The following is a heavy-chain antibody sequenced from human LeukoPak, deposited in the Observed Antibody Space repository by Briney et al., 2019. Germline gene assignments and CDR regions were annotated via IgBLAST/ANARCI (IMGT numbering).Heavy chain of an antibody. CDR2: IYYSRST. Sequence: SETLSLTCTVSGASIGTDYWSWIRQPPGKGLEWMGYIYYSRSTKYNPSLESRVTMSLDTSKNQFSLNLGSVTAADTAVYYCARGAGWYQYWGQGTLVTVSS. D-gene: IGHD6-19*01. CDR3: ARGAGWYQY. J-gene: IGHJ4*02. CDR1: GASIGTDY. V-gene: IGHV4-59*01.